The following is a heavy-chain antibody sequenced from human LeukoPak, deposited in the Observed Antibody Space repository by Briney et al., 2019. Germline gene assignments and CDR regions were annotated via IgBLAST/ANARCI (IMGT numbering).Heavy chain of an antibody. J-gene: IGHJ6*03. CDR2: INPSGNT. CDR3: ARSIPGIFVPLGYYYYMDV. CDR1: GGSISPYY. Sequence: PSETLSLTCTVSGGSISPYYWSWLGQPAGKRLEWVGRINPSGNTNYNPSLRSRLTMSVDTSKNQFSLKITSVTAADTAVYYCARSIPGIFVPLGYYYYMDVWGKGTTVTVSS. V-gene: IGHV4-4*07. D-gene: IGHD1-20*01.